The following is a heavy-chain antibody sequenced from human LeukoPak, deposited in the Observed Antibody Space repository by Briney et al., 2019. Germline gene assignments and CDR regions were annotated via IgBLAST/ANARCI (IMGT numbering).Heavy chain of an antibody. J-gene: IGHJ4*02. CDR2: IRGSGDST. V-gene: IGHV3-23*01. CDR3: AKVYDILTGNNFLDS. CDR1: GFSFRSYA. Sequence: PGGSLRLSCAASGFSFRSYAMTWVRQAPGKGLEWVSSIRGSGDSTYYADSVKGRSTLSRANSKNTLYLQMNSLRAEDTAAYYCAKVYDILTGNNFLDSCGQGTLVTVSS. D-gene: IGHD3-9*01.